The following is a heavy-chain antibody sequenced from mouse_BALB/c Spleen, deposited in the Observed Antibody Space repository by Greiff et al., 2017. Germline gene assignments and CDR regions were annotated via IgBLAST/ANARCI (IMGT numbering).Heavy chain of an antibody. CDR3: ARDYGYYAMDY. Sequence: VQLQQSGPGLVKPSQSLSLTCTVTGYSITSDYAWNWIRQFPGNKLEWMGYISYSGSTSYNPSLKSRISITRDTSKNQFFLQLNSVTTEDTATYYCARDYGYYAMDYWGQGTSVTVSS. CDR1: GYSITSDYA. D-gene: IGHD1-2*01. CDR2: ISYSGST. V-gene: IGHV3-2*02. J-gene: IGHJ4*01.